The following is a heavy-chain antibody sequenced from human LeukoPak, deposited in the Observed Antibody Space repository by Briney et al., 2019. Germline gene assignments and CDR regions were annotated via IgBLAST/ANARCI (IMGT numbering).Heavy chain of an antibody. CDR1: GFTFSSYS. J-gene: IGHJ4*02. CDR2: ISSSSSYI. D-gene: IGHD2-2*02. CDR3: ARGRQYCSSTSCYSSSVY. Sequence: PGGSLRLSCAASGFTFSSYSMTWVRQAPGKGLEWVSSISSSSSYIYYADSVKGRFTISRDNAKNSLYLQMNSLRAEDTAVYYCARGRQYCSSTSCYSSSVYWGQGTLVTVSS. V-gene: IGHV3-21*01.